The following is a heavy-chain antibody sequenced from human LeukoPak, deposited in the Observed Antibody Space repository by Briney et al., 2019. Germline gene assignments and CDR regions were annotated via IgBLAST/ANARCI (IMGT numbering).Heavy chain of an antibody. V-gene: IGHV4-34*01. Sequence: SETLSLTCAAYGGSFSGYYWSWIRQPPGKGLEWIGEIYHSGSTNYNPSLKSRVTISVDKSKNQFSLKLSSVTAADTAVYYCARVPGDYGSGDFDYWGQGTLVTVSS. CDR3: ARVPGDYGSGDFDY. J-gene: IGHJ4*02. CDR1: GGSFSGYY. D-gene: IGHD3-10*01. CDR2: IYHSGST.